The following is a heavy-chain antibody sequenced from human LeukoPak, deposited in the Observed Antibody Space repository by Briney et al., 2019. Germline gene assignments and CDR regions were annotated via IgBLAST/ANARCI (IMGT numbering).Heavy chain of an antibody. CDR2: ITCKNDGKSC. CDR3: TTDGGITIRPLFDF. D-gene: IGHD2-15*01. CDR1: GITFTSAW. Sequence: GVTLRLSCAASGITFTSAWMGWVRQAPGKGLEWVGGITCKNDGKSCEYAAPVRGSFTIPTDGSIITSYLPMNNLKIEHTAVYYCTTDGGITIRPLFDFWGQGTLVTVSS. V-gene: IGHV3-15*01. J-gene: IGHJ4*02.